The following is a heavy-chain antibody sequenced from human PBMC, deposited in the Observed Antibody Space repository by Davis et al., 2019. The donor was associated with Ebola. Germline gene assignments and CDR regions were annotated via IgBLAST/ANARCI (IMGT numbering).Heavy chain of an antibody. CDR3: ARRFDY. CDR2: ISYSGST. Sequence: SETLSLTCTVSGGSISSYYWSWIRQPPGKGLEWIGTISYSGSTYYNPSLQSRVTISVDTSKNQFSLKLSSVTAADTAVYYCARRFDYWGQGTLVTVSS. CDR1: GGSISSYY. V-gene: IGHV4-59*04. J-gene: IGHJ4*02.